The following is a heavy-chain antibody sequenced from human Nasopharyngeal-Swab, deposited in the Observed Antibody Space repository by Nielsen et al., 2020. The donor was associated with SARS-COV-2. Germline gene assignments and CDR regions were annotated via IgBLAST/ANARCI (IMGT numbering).Heavy chain of an antibody. V-gene: IGHV3-23*01. J-gene: IGHJ6*02. CDR3: AIESSSSSTDFYYYGMDV. CDR2: ISDSGGST. D-gene: IGHD6-6*01. Sequence: GGSLRLSCAASGLTISSYAMSWVRQAPGKGLEWVSGISDSGGSTYYADSVKGRFTISIDNSKNTLYLQMNSLRAEDTAVYYCAIESSSSSTDFYYYGMDVWGQGTTVTVSS. CDR1: GLTISSYA.